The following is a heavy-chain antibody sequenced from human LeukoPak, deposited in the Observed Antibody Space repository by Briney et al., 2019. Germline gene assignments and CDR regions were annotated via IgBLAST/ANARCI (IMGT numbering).Heavy chain of an antibody. V-gene: IGHV1-46*01. CDR2: INPSGGST. Sequence: ASVKVSFKASGYTFTSYYMHWVRQAPGQGLEWMGIINPSGGSTSYAQKFQGRVTMTRDTSTSTVYMELSSLRSEDTAVYYCARDRPRGPADYGSGSYSFDYWGQGTLVTVSS. J-gene: IGHJ4*02. D-gene: IGHD3-10*01. CDR3: ARDRPRGPADYGSGSYSFDY. CDR1: GYTFTSYY.